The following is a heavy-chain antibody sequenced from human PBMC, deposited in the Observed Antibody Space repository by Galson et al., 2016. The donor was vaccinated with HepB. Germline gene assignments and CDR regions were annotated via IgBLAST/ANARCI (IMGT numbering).Heavy chain of an antibody. V-gene: IGHV4-4*02. J-gene: IGHJ4*02. Sequence: SETLSLTCVVSGGSITSANWWSWVRQPPGEGLEWIGEIFIGGNTHYNPSLDSRVTMSVDKSNNQFSLKLSYVTAADTAVYYCARHLPTPGTGGFDYWGQGTLVTASS. CDR2: IFIGGNT. CDR1: GGSITSANW. CDR3: ARHLPTPGTGGFDY. D-gene: IGHD3-10*01.